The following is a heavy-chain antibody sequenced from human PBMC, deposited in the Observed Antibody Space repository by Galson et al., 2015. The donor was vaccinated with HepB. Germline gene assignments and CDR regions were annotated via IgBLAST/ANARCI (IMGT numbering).Heavy chain of an antibody. V-gene: IGHV1-24*01. J-gene: IGHJ6*02. D-gene: IGHD6-13*01. CDR2: FDPVDGET. CDR1: GYTLTELS. Sequence: SVKVSCKVSGYTLTELSMHFLRQAPGKGLEWMGGFDPVDGETIYAQKFQGRVTMTEDTSTDTAYMELSSLRSEDTAVYYCATVCLPARKQQLVLCEGYYGMDVWSQGTTVTVSS. CDR3: ATVCLPARKQQLVLCEGYYGMDV.